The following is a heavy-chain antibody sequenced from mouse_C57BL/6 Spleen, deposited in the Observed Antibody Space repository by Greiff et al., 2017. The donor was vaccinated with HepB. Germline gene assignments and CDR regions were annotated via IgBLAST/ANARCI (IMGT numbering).Heavy chain of an antibody. CDR2: IYPSDSET. CDR3: AREGDYGNYFDY. V-gene: IGHV1-61*01. J-gene: IGHJ2*01. CDR1: GYTFTSYW. Sequence: QVQLQQPGAELVRPGSSVKLSCKASGYTFTSYWMDWVKQRPGQGLEWIGNIYPSDSETHYNQKFKDKATLTVDKSSSTAYMQHSSLTSEDSAVYYCAREGDYGNYFDYWGQGTTLTVSS. D-gene: IGHD2-1*01.